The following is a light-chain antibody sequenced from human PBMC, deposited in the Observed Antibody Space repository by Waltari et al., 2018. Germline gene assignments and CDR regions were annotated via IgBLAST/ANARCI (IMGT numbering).Light chain of an antibody. CDR3: QQSFSIPVT. CDR2: TSA. V-gene: IGKV1-39*01. J-gene: IGKJ4*01. Sequence: DIQMTQSPSSLSESIGDRGPITCPASQKVNEYVNWYQQKPGRAPSFLIYTSATVQTGVPSTFSATGYDTDFTLTISSLQPESMATYYCQQSFSIPVTFGAGTKVEF. CDR1: QKVNEY.